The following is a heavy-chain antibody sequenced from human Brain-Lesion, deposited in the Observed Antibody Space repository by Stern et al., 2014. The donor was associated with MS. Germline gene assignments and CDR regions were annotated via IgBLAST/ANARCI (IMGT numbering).Heavy chain of an antibody. CDR3: ARDITGSSAYFAY. J-gene: IGHJ4*02. D-gene: IGHD1-14*01. V-gene: IGHV3-9*01. CDR1: GFTFDDYA. Sequence: VQLVQSGGDLVQPGRSLRLSCAAFGFTFDDYAMHWVRQAPGQGLGWVAGISWNSGTIGYADSVKGRFTTSRDNAYSSLYLQMNSLRPEDTALYYCARDITGSSAYFAYWGQGTLVTVSS. CDR2: ISWNSGTI.